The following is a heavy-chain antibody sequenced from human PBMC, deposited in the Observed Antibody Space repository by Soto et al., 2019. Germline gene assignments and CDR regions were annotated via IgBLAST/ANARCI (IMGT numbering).Heavy chain of an antibody. D-gene: IGHD6-19*01. J-gene: IGHJ4*02. V-gene: IGHV3-74*01. CDR3: VRGTSAWRGMDY. CDR1: GFTFSTYC. CDR2: ICRDGGGT. Sequence: EVQLVESGGGLVQPGGSLRLSCAVSGFTFSTYCVHWVRQAPETGLVWVSRICRDGGGTDYADSVKGRFTISRDDAENSLHLQMNSLRVEDTAIYYCVRGTSAWRGMDYWGQGTLVTVSS.